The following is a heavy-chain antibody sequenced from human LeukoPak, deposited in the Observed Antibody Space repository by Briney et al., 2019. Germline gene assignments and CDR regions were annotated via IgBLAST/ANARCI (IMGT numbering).Heavy chain of an antibody. CDR2: IIPIFGTA. V-gene: IGHV1-69*06. Sequence: ASVKVSCKASGGTFSSYAISWVRQAPGQGLEWMGGIIPIFGTANYAQKFQGRVTITADKSTSTAYMELSSLRSEDTAVYYCASGGGLQLHSEEKYYYYYMDVWGKGTTVTVSS. CDR1: GGTFSSYA. D-gene: IGHD5-24*01. J-gene: IGHJ6*03. CDR3: ASGGGLQLHSEEKYYYYYMDV.